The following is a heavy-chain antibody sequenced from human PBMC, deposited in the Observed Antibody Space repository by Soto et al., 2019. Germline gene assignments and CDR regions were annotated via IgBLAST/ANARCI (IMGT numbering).Heavy chain of an antibody. CDR2: ISSSSSYI. D-gene: IGHD1-26*01. V-gene: IGHV3-21*01. CDR1: GFTFSSYS. Sequence: GGSLRLSCAASGFTFSSYSMNWVRQAPGKGLEWVSSISSSSSYIYYADSVKGRFTISRDNAKNSLYLQMNSLRAEDTAVYYCASPGELLAFDIWGQGTMVTVSS. J-gene: IGHJ3*02. CDR3: ASPGELLAFDI.